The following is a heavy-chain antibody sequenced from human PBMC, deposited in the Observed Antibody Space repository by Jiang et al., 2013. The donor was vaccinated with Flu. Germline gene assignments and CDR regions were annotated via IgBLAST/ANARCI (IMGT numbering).Heavy chain of an antibody. J-gene: IGHJ4*02. V-gene: IGHV1-3*01. CDR1: GYTFTSYA. CDR2: INAGNGNT. D-gene: IGHD5-12*01. Sequence: SGAEVKKPGASVKVSCKASGYTFTSYAMHWVRQAPGQRLEWMGWINAGNGNTKYSQKFQGRVTITRDTSASTAYMELSSLRSEDTAVYYCARGPYGGYVDYFDYWGRGNPWSPSPQ. CDR3: ARGPYGGYVDYFDY.